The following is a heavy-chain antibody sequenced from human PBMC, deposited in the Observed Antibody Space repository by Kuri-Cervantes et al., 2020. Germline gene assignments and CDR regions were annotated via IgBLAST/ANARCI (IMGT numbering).Heavy chain of an antibody. CDR2: FHYSGST. CDR3: ARGVGYYYFYYMDV. V-gene: IGHV4-59*12. CDR1: GSSISNYY. Sequence: SETLSLTSTVSGSSISNYYWSWIRQPPGKGLEWNGFFHYSGSTNYNPSLKSRVTISVDRSKNQFSLKLSSVTAADTAMYYCARGVGYYYFYYMDVWGKGTTVTVSS. J-gene: IGHJ6*03.